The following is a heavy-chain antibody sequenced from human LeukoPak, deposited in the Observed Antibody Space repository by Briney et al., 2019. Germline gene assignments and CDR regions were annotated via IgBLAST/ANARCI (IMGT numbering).Heavy chain of an antibody. D-gene: IGHD1-1*01. V-gene: IGHV3-21*01. CDR2: ISSSSSYI. Sequence: PGGSLRLSCAASGFTFSSYSMNWVRQAPGKGLEWVSSISSSSSYIYYADSVKGRFTISRDNAKNSLYLQMNSLRAEDTAVYYCARAGTTGTSHAFDIWGQGTMVTVSS. J-gene: IGHJ3*02. CDR3: ARAGTTGTSHAFDI. CDR1: GFTFSSYS.